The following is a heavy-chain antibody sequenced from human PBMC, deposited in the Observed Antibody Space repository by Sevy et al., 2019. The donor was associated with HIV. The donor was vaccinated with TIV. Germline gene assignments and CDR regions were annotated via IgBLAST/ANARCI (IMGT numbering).Heavy chain of an antibody. J-gene: IGHJ4*02. V-gene: IGHV4-59*08. Sequence: SETLSLTCTVSGGSITSLYWNWIRQPPGKGLEWIANIYYNGHINYNPSLKSRVTLSLDTSTNQFLLRLSSVTAADTAMYYCAGENAWGRGYSWGQGTLVTVSS. CDR2: IYYNGHI. CDR3: AGENAWGRGYS. CDR1: GGSITSLY. D-gene: IGHD1-26*01.